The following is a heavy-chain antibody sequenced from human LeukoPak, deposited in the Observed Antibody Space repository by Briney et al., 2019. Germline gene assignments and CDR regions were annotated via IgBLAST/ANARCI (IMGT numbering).Heavy chain of an antibody. CDR1: GFTFSSYS. Sequence: PGGSLRLSCAASGFTFSSYSMNWVRQAPGKGLEWVSSISSSSSYIYYADSVKGRFTISRDNAKNSLYLQMNSLRAEDTAVYYCARDFDYYGSGSFLDYWGQGTLVTVSS. CDR2: ISSSSSYI. J-gene: IGHJ4*02. V-gene: IGHV3-21*01. D-gene: IGHD3-10*01. CDR3: ARDFDYYGSGSFLDY.